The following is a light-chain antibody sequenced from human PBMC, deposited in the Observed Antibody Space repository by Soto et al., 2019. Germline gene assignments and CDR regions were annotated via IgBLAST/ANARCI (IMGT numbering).Light chain of an antibody. CDR2: VESSGSY. CDR3: ETWHSNTQV. J-gene: IGLJ2*01. CDR1: SGHSSYI. Sequence: QPVLTQSSSTSASLGSSVKLTCTLSSGHSSYIIAWHQQQPGKAPRYLMKVESSGSYNKGSGVPDRFSGSSSGADRYLTISNLQFEDEADYYCETWHSNTQVFGGGTKLTVL. V-gene: IGLV4-60*02.